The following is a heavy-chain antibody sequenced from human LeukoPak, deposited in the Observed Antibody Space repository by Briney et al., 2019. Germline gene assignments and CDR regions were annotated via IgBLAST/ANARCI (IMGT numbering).Heavy chain of an antibody. CDR3: ARAHPFYYYDSSGSDY. D-gene: IGHD3-22*01. J-gene: IGHJ4*02. CDR2: ISSNGGST. CDR1: GFTFSSYA. V-gene: IGHV3-64*01. Sequence: GGSLRLSCAASGFTFSSYAMHWVRQAPGKGLEYVSAISSNGGSTYYANSVKGRFTISRDNSKNTLYLQMGSLRAEDMAVYYCARAHPFYYYDSSGSDYWGQGTLVTVSS.